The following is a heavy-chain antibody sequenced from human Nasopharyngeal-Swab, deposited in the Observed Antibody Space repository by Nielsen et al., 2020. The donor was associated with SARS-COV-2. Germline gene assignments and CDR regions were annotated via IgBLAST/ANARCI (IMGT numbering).Heavy chain of an antibody. Sequence: KVSCKGSGYRFISYWIGWVCQMPGKGLEWMGIIYPGDSDTRYSPSFQGQVTISADKSINTAYLQWSSLKASDTAMYYCARTAIEGGYYRGDAFDIWGQGTMVTVSS. CDR1: GYRFISYW. CDR3: ARTAIEGGYYRGDAFDI. J-gene: IGHJ3*02. D-gene: IGHD3-22*01. CDR2: IYPGDSDT. V-gene: IGHV5-51*01.